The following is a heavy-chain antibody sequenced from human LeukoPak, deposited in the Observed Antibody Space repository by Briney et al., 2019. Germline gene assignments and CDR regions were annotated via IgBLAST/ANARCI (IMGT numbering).Heavy chain of an antibody. CDR2: INHSGST. CDR3: ARLAYCGGDCYSFFFDY. CDR1: GGSFSGYY. Sequence: SETLSLTCAVYGGSFSGYYWSWIRQPPGKGLEWIGEINHSGSTYYNPSLKSRVTISVDRSKNQSSLKLSSVTAADTAVYYCARLAYCGGDCYSFFFDYWGQGTLVTVSS. D-gene: IGHD2-21*02. J-gene: IGHJ4*02. V-gene: IGHV4-34*01.